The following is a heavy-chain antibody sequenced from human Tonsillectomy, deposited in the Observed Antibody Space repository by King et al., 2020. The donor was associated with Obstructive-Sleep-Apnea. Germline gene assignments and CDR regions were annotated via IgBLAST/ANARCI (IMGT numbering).Heavy chain of an antibody. Sequence: QLVQSGGEVKNPGASVKVSCKASGYTCTSYGVTWVRQAPGQGLDWMVWTSAYHKNTNYAQKYQVRVTMTTDTSTTTAYMELRSLRSYDTAVFYCSRDQKGYCSGGTCSPPAYWGQGTLVTVSS. CDR3: SRDQKGYCSGGTCSPPAY. D-gene: IGHD2-15*01. V-gene: IGHV1-18*04. CDR1: GYTCTSYG. J-gene: IGHJ4*02. CDR2: TSAYHKNT.